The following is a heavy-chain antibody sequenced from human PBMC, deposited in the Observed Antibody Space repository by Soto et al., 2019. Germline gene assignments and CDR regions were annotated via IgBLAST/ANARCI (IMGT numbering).Heavy chain of an antibody. CDR2: FRESGGTT. J-gene: IGHJ4*02. Sequence: GGSLRLSCAASGFTFTSTAMSWVRQAPGKGLEWVSTFRESGGTTHYADSVKGRFTISRDNSKNTVYLQMNSLGAEDTAVYYCATRNYYDTSGYYYWYYFDFWGQGVLVTVSS. V-gene: IGHV3-23*01. CDR3: ATRNYYDTSGYYYWYYFDF. CDR1: GFTFTSTA. D-gene: IGHD3-22*01.